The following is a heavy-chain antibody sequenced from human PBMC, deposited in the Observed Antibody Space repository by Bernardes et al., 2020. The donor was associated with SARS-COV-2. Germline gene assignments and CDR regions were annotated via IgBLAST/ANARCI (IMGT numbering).Heavy chain of an antibody. CDR2: IGSGNTYI. D-gene: IGHD3-3*01. J-gene: IGHJ5*02. CDR3: VRDRVAGVVLPPGWFDP. CDR1: GFTFTNYN. V-gene: IGHV3-21*01. Sequence: GSLRLSCEASGFTFTNYNMNWVRQAPGEGLECVSSIGSGNTYIFYADAVKGRFTIFRDNAKNSLYLQMNSLRAEDTAVYYCVRDRVAGVVLPPGWFDPWGQGTLVTVSS.